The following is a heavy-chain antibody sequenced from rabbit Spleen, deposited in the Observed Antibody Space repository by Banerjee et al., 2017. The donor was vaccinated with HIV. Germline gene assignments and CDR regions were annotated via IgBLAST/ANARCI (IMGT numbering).Heavy chain of an antibody. D-gene: IGHD6-1*01. CDR3: ARDQAGYAGYGYTWGL. CDR1: GFDFSSYYY. Sequence: QEQLVESGGGLVQPGGSLKLSCKASGFDFSSYYYMCWVRQAPGKGLEWIGCIYGGSSGSTYYASWAKGRFTISKTSSTTVTLQMTSLTAADTATYFCARDQAGYAGYGYTWGLWGPGTLVTVS. J-gene: IGHJ6*01. V-gene: IGHV1S45*01. CDR2: IYGGSSGST.